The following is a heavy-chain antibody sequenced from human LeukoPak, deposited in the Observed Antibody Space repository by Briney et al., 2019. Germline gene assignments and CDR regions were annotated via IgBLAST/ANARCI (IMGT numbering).Heavy chain of an antibody. CDR1: GYTFTSYG. D-gene: IGHD3-16*01. V-gene: IGHV1-18*01. Sequence: ASVKVTCKASGYTFTSYGISWVRQAPGQGLEWMGWISAYNGNTNYAQKLQGRVTMTTDTSTSTAYMELRSLRSDDTAVYYCARDQYYANWFDPWGQGTLVTVSS. CDR2: ISAYNGNT. CDR3: ARDQYYANWFDP. J-gene: IGHJ5*02.